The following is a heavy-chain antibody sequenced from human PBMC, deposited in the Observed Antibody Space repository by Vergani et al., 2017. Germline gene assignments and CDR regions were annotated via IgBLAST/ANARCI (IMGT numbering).Heavy chain of an antibody. V-gene: IGHV3-30*18. CDR3: AKDLPNYYGSGSSYGMDV. D-gene: IGHD3-10*01. CDR2: ISYDGSNK. J-gene: IGHJ6*02. Sequence: QVQLVESGGGLVKPGGSLRLSCAASGFTFSSYGMHWVRQAPGKGLEWVAVISYDGSNKYYADSVKGRFTISRDNSKNTLYLQMNSLRAEDTAVYYCAKDLPNYYGSGSSYGMDVWGQGTTVTVSS. CDR1: GFTFSSYG.